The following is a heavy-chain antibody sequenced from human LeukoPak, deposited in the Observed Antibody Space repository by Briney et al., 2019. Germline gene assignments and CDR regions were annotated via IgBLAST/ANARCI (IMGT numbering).Heavy chain of an antibody. Sequence: PGGSLRLSCAASGFTFSSYSMNWVRQAPGKGLEWVSYISSSSNTIYYADSVKGRFTISRDYAKNSLYLQMNSLRDEDTGVYYCAREAVNDYGDYVFWFDPWGQGTLVTVSS. D-gene: IGHD4-17*01. CDR1: GFTFSSYS. V-gene: IGHV3-48*02. CDR2: ISSSSNTI. CDR3: AREAVNDYGDYVFWFDP. J-gene: IGHJ5*02.